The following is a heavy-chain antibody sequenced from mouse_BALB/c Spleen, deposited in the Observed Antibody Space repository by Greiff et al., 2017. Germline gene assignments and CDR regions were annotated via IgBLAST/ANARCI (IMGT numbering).Heavy chain of an antibody. D-gene: IGHD1-1*01. Sequence: EVTLMASGGGLVQPGGSRKLSCAASGFTFSSFGMHWVRQAPEKGLEWVAYISSGSSTIYYADTVKGRFTISRDNPKNTLFLQMTSLRSEDTAMYYCAITTVDYWGKGTTLTVSS. CDR2: ISSGSSTI. J-gene: IGHJ2*01. V-gene: IGHV5-17*02. CDR1: GFTFSSFG. CDR3: AITTVDY.